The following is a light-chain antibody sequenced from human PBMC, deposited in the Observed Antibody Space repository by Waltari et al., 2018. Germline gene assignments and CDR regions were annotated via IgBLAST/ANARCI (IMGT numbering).Light chain of an antibody. J-gene: IGKJ4*01. CDR1: QSLLDTSNNKNY. CDR3: QQYSGSPLT. Sequence: DIVLTQSPDSLAVSLGERATIHCKSSQSLLDTSNNKNYLAWYRQKPGQPPQLLFSWASTRNSGVPGRLSGGGSGSDFTLTISGLQADDVAVYYCQQYSGSPLTFGGGTKVEIE. V-gene: IGKV4-1*01. CDR2: WAS.